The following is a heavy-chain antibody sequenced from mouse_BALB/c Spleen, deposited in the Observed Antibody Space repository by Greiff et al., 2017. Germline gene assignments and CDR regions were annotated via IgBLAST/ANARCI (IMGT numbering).Heavy chain of an antibody. D-gene: IGHD2-4*01. CDR1: GYAFSSYW. V-gene: IGHV1-80*01. Sequence: QVQLKQSGAELVRPGSSVKISCKASGYAFSSYWMNWVKQRPGQGLEWIGQIYPGDGDTNYNGKFKGKATLTADKSSSTAYMQLSSLTSEASAVYFCARKGLRRNWYFDVWGAGTTVTVSS. J-gene: IGHJ1*01. CDR2: IYPGDGDT. CDR3: ARKGLRRNWYFDV.